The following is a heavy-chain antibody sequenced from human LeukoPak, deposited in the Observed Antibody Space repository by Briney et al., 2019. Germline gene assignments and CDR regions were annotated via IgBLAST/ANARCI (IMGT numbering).Heavy chain of an antibody. CDR2: IYTSGST. V-gene: IGHV4-4*07. D-gene: IGHD2-2*02. CDR1: GGSISSYY. Sequence: SETLSLTCTGSGGSISSYYWSWIRQPAGKGLEWIGRIYTSGSTNYNPSLKSRVTMSVDTSKNQFSLKLSSVTAADTAVYYCAGKVIGYCRSTSCYTHYGMDVWGQGTTVTVSS. J-gene: IGHJ6*02. CDR3: AGKVIGYCRSTSCYTHYGMDV.